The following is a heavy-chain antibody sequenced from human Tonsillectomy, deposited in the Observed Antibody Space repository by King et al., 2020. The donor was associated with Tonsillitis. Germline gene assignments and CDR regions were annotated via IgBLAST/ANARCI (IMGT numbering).Heavy chain of an antibody. Sequence: QLVQSGAEVKKPGASVKVSCKASGYTFSSYGIYWVRQAPGQGLEWMGWISAYNGNTNYAQKLQGRVTMTTDTSTSTAYMELGSLRADDTAVYYCARGITVTPRFFPNLPFDYWGQGTLVTVSS. CDR3: ARGITVTPRFFPNLPFDY. V-gene: IGHV1-18*04. CDR1: GYTFSSYG. D-gene: IGHD4-17*01. J-gene: IGHJ4*02. CDR2: ISAYNGNT.